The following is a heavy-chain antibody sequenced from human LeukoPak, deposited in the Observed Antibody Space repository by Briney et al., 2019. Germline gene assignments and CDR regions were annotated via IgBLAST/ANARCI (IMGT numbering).Heavy chain of an antibody. V-gene: IGHV1-8*01. D-gene: IGHD3-22*01. J-gene: IGHJ4*02. CDR3: ARVRDFYDGSAHFAF. Sequence: ASVKVSCKASGYTFTSFDINWVRQATGQGLEWMGWMSPNSGNIGYAQKFQGRVTMTRNTSIGTAYMELGSLRSEDTAVYYCARVRDFYDGSAHFAFWGQGTLVTVSS. CDR2: MSPNSGNI. CDR1: GYTFTSFD.